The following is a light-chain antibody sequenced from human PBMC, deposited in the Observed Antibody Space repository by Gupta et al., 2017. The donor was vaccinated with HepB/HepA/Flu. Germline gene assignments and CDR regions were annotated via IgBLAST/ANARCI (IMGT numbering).Light chain of an antibody. Sequence: DIQMTQSPPTLSASVGDRVTITCRASVSISSLLAWYQEKPGKAPKLLIYKESSLESGVPSRFSGSGSGQEFTLTISSLQPDDFALYSCQQYNSYSRTFGQGTKVEIK. CDR2: KES. CDR3: QQYNSYSRT. CDR1: VSISSL. V-gene: IGKV1-5*03. J-gene: IGKJ1*01.